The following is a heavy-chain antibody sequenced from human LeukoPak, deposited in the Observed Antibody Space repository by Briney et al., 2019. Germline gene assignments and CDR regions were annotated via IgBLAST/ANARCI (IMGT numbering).Heavy chain of an antibody. Sequence: ASVKVSCKASGYTFTSYGISWVRQAPGQGLEWMGWISAYNGNTNYAQKLQGRVTMTTDTSTSTAYMELRSLRSDDTAVYYCARVEFMAAAGTWRPVCSCFDYWGQGTLVTVSS. CDR3: ARVEFMAAAGTWRPVCSCFDY. D-gene: IGHD6-13*01. CDR1: GYTFTSYG. V-gene: IGHV1-18*01. J-gene: IGHJ4*02. CDR2: ISAYNGNT.